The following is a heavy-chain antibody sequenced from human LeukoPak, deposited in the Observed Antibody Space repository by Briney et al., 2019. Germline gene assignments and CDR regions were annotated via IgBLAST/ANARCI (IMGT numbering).Heavy chain of an antibody. Sequence: GGSRRLSCAASGFTVSSNYMSWVRQAPGKGPEWVSVIYSGGSTYYADSVKGRFTISRDNFKNMLYLQMNSLRAEDTAVYYCAREHQLLYLDYWGQGTLVTVSS. J-gene: IGHJ4*02. CDR1: GFTVSSNY. V-gene: IGHV3-66*02. CDR2: IYSGGST. D-gene: IGHD2-2*01. CDR3: AREHQLLYLDY.